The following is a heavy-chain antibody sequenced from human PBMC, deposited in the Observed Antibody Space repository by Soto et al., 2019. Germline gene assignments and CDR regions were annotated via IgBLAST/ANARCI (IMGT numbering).Heavy chain of an antibody. CDR3: GRDYGDYEGFGGY. J-gene: IGHJ4*02. D-gene: IGHD4-17*01. CDR2: IIPIFGTA. Sequence: QVQLVQSGAEVKKPGSSVKVSCKASGGTFSSYAISWVRQAPGQGLEWLGGIIPIFGTANYAQKFQGRVTITADESTSTAYMELRSLRSEDTAVYYCGRDYGDYEGFGGYWGQGTLVTVSS. CDR1: GGTFSSYA. V-gene: IGHV1-69*01.